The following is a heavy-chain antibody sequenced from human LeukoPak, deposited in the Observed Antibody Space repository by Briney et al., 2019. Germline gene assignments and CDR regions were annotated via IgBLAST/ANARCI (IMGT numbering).Heavy chain of an antibody. V-gene: IGHV3-20*04. CDR2: INWNGGTT. J-gene: IGHJ4*02. CDR1: GFTFGAFG. Sequence: GGSLRLSCAASGFTFGAFGMSWVRQAPGKGVEWVSGINWNGGTTAYADSVKGRFTISRDNAKNSLYLQMNSLRAEDTALYYCARENGCGGDCYYFDYWGQGTLVTVSS. CDR3: ARENGCGGDCYYFDY. D-gene: IGHD2-21*01.